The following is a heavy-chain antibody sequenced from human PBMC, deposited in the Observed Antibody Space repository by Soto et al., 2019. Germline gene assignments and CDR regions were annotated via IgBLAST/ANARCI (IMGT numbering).Heavy chain of an antibody. Sequence: GGSLRLSCSASGFTFSSYAMHWVRQAPGKGLEYVSAISSNGGSTYYADSVKGRFTISRDNSKNTLYLQMSSLRAEDTAVYYCVKTRSVWGSYRSYYFDYWGQGTLVTVSS. D-gene: IGHD3-16*02. J-gene: IGHJ4*02. CDR3: VKTRSVWGSYRSYYFDY. CDR2: ISSNGGST. CDR1: GFTFSSYA. V-gene: IGHV3-64D*08.